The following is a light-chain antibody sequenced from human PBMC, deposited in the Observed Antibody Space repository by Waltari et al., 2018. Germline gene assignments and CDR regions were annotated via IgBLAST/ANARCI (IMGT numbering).Light chain of an antibody. CDR2: AAS. CDR3: QLYYCIALN. J-gene: IGKJ4*01. CDR1: QGISNS. V-gene: IGKV1-NL1*01. Sequence: DIQMTQSPSSLSASVGDRVTITCRASQGISNSLAWYQQKPGKDPTLLLYAASNLENGVPSRFSGMGSRTYYTLTIRSLQLEAFATYYCQLYYCIALNFGGWTKVEIK.